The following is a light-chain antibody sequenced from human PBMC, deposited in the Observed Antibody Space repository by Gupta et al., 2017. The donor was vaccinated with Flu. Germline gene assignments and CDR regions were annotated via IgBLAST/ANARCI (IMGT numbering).Light chain of an antibody. J-gene: IGKJ3*01. CDR2: LGS. Sequence: DIVMTQSPLSLPVTPGEPASISCRSSQSLLHTNGVNYLDWYLQKPGQSPQLLIYLGSNRASGVPDRFSGSGSGTDFTLKISRVEAEDVGIYYCMQSLRTSFTFGPGTKVDIK. CDR3: MQSLRTSFT. V-gene: IGKV2-28*01. CDR1: QSLLHTNGVNY.